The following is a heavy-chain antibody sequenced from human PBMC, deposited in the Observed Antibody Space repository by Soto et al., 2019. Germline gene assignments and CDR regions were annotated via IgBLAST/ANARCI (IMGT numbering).Heavy chain of an antibody. D-gene: IGHD2-8*02. CDR3: ATTLVGVTRHSDIDH. CDR2: IYYNGAT. J-gene: IGHJ4*02. V-gene: IGHV4-39*02. CDR1: GASITSGHYY. Sequence: QMQLQESGPGLVRPSGTLSLTCGVSGASITSGHYYWAWIRQPPGKGLEWIGSIYYNGATNYNPSLAGRVAISMDTSKNHFSLSLRSTTASETAFYYCATTLVGVTRHSDIDHWGPGTLVTVSS.